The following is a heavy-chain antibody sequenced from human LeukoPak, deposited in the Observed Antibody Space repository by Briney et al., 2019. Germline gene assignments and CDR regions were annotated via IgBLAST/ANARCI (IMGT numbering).Heavy chain of an antibody. V-gene: IGHV3-9*01. D-gene: IGHD3-22*01. CDR1: GFTFDDYP. CDR2: ISWNSGSI. Sequence: GRSLRLSCAASGFTFDDYPMHWVRQAPGKGLEWVSGISWNSGSIGYADSVKGRFTISRDNAKNSLYLQMNSLRAEDTALYYCAKGGYSSGYSGYYFDYWGQGTLVTVSS. CDR3: AKGGYSSGYSGYYFDY. J-gene: IGHJ4*02.